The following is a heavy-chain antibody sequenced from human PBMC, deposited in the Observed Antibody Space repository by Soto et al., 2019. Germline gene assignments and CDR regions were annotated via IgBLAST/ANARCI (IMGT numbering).Heavy chain of an antibody. CDR2: ISGSGGIT. J-gene: IGHJ4*02. D-gene: IGHD2-15*01. V-gene: IGHV3-23*01. Sequence: EVQLLESGGGLVQPGGSLRLSCAASGFTFSNYAMSWVRQAPGKGLEWVSDISGSGGITYYADSVKGRFTISRDNSKSTLYLQVNSLIAEDTAVYYCAKDRFTPYYFDYWGQGTLVTVSS. CDR1: GFTFSNYA. CDR3: AKDRFTPYYFDY.